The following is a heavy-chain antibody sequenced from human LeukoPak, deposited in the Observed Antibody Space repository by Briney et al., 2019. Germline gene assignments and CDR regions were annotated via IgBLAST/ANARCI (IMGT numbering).Heavy chain of an antibody. Sequence: PGGSLRVSCAASGFTFSAYWMSWVRQAPGKGLEWVAIIKQDGSEIYYVDSVEGRFTISRDNAKNSLYLQVNSLRAEDTAVYYCAKYRSAWSFDYWGQGTLVTVSS. CDR1: GFTFSAYW. CDR2: IKQDGSEI. D-gene: IGHD6-13*01. V-gene: IGHV3-7*05. J-gene: IGHJ4*02. CDR3: AKYRSAWSFDY.